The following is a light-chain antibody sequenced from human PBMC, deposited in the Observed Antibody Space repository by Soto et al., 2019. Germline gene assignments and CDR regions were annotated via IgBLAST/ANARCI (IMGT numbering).Light chain of an antibody. CDR1: TSDVGGFNY. CDR3: SSYTSISTYV. Sequence: QSVLTQPASVSGSPGQSITISCTGSTSDVGGFNYVSWYQHHPGKAPKIMIYEVSYRPSGVSNRFSGSKSGNTASLTISGLQAEDEADYYCSSYTSISTYVFGTGTKVTAL. J-gene: IGLJ1*01. CDR2: EVS. V-gene: IGLV2-14*01.